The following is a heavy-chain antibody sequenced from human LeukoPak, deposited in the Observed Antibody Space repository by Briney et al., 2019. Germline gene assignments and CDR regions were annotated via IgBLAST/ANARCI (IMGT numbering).Heavy chain of an antibody. CDR2: IIPIFGTA. V-gene: IGHV1-69*13. Sequence: SVKVSCKASGGTFSSYAISWVRQAPGQGLEWMGGIIPIFGTANYAQKFQGRVTITADESTSTAYMELSSLRSEDTAVYYCARVEGRKQFRFLEWLSQKRPYYFDYWGQGTLVTVSS. CDR3: ARVEGRKQFRFLEWLSQKRPYYFDY. J-gene: IGHJ4*02. CDR1: GGTFSSYA. D-gene: IGHD3-3*01.